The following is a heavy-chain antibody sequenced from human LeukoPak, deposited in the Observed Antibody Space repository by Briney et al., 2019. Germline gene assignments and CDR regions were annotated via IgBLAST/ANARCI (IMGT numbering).Heavy chain of an antibody. CDR1: GFTFSSYS. CDR3: ARDWQYCGGDCYSIDAFDI. CDR2: ISSSSSYI. Sequence: GGSLRLSCAASGFTFSSYSMNWVRQAPGKGLEWVSSISSSSSYIYYADSVKGPFTISRDNAKNSLYLQMNSLRAEDTAVYYCARDWQYCGGDCYSIDAFDIWGQGTMVTVSS. D-gene: IGHD2-21*02. J-gene: IGHJ3*02. V-gene: IGHV3-21*01.